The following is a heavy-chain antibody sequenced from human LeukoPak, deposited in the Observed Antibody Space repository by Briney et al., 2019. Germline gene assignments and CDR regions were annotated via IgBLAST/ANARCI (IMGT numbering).Heavy chain of an antibody. Sequence: GRSLRLSCAASGFTFNTYTMHWVRQAPGKGLEWVSVTSYDETHKYYADSVKGRFTISRDNSKNTLYPQMNSLRAEDTAVYYCAREGGPVGAPGPFDYWGQGTLVTVSS. V-gene: IGHV3-30-3*01. D-gene: IGHD1-26*01. CDR2: TSYDETHK. J-gene: IGHJ4*02. CDR3: AREGGPVGAPGPFDY. CDR1: GFTFNTYT.